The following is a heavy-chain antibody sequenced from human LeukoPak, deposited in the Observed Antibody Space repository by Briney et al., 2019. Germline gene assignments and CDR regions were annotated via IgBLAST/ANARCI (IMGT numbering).Heavy chain of an antibody. CDR1: GGSISSSSYY. CDR2: INHSGST. Sequence: SETLSLTCTVSGGSISSSSYYWSWIRQPPGKGLEWIGEINHSGSTNYNPSLKSRVTISVDTSKNQFSLKLSSVTAADTAVYYCARTAPLGHTVVVREDAFDIWGQGTMVTVSS. CDR3: ARTAPLGHTVVVREDAFDI. V-gene: IGHV4-39*07. J-gene: IGHJ3*02. D-gene: IGHD2-21*01.